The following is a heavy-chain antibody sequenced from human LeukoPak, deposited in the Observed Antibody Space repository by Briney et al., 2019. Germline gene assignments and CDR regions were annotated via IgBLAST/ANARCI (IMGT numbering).Heavy chain of an antibody. CDR1: GFTFSSYE. Sequence: GGSLRLSCAASGFTFSSYEMNWVRQAPGKGLEWVSYISSSGSTIYYADSVKGRFTISRDNAKNSLYLQMNSLRAEDTAVYYCARRASQAFDYWGQGTLVTVSS. CDR2: ISSSGSTI. CDR3: ARRASQAFDY. J-gene: IGHJ4*02. V-gene: IGHV3-48*03.